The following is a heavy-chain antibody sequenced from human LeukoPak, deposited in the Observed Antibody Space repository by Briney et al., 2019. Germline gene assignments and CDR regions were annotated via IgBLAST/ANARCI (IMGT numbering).Heavy chain of an antibody. Sequence: SETLSLTCTVSGGSISSYYWSWIRQPPGKGLEWIGYIYYSGSTNYNPSLKSRVTISVDTSKNQFSLKLSSVTAADTAVYYCARILGGYFDPHWFDPWGQGTLVTVSS. J-gene: IGHJ5*02. D-gene: IGHD3-9*01. V-gene: IGHV4-59*01. CDR1: GGSISSYY. CDR3: ARILGGYFDPHWFDP. CDR2: IYYSGST.